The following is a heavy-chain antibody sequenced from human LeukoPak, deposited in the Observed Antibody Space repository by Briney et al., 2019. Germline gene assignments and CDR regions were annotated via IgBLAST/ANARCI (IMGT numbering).Heavy chain of an antibody. V-gene: IGHV1-2*02. J-gene: IGHJ6*02. CDR3: ARAGGGPTSDYYGMNV. CDR2: INPNGGGA. D-gene: IGHD1-26*01. CDR1: GYTFTGYY. Sequence: ASVNVSCKASGYTFTGYYIHWVRQAPGQGLEWMGWINPNGGGADSAQKFQGRVTMIRDTSITTAYMELSRLRSDDTAVYYCARAGGGPTSDYYGMNVWGQGTTVTVSS.